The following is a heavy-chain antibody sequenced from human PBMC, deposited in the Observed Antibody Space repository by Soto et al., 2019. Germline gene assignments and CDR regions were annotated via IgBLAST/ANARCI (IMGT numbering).Heavy chain of an antibody. CDR2: IYYSGST. D-gene: IGHD5-18*01. CDR3: ARDQGDSYGLDY. V-gene: IGHV4-59*01. CDR1: GGSISSYY. J-gene: IGHJ4*02. Sequence: NPSETLSLTCTVSGGSISSYYWSWIRQPPGKGLEWIGYIYYSGSTNYNPSLKSRVTISVDTSKNQFSLKLSSVTAADTAVYYCARDQGDSYGLDYWGQGTLVTVSS.